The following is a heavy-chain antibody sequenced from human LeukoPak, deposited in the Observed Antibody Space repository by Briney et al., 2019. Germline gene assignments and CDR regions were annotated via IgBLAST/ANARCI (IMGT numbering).Heavy chain of an antibody. J-gene: IGHJ4*02. Sequence: GGSLRLSCAASGFTFSSYAMSWVRQAPGKGLEWVSAISGSGGSTYYADSVKGRFTISRDNSKNALYLQMNSLRAEDTAVYYCAREYGRSGDLDYWGQGTLVTVSS. D-gene: IGHD3-10*01. CDR3: AREYGRSGDLDY. CDR2: ISGSGGST. V-gene: IGHV3-23*01. CDR1: GFTFSSYA.